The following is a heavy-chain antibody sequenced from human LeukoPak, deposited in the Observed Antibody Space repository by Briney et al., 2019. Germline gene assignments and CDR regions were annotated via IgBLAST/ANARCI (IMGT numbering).Heavy chain of an antibody. CDR2: IYYSGST. CDR1: GGSISSSSYY. D-gene: IGHD1-1*01. J-gene: IGHJ4*02. V-gene: IGHV4-39*07. Sequence: SETLSLTCTVSGGSISSSSYYWGWIRQPPGKGLEWIGSIYYSGSTYYNPSLKSRVTISVDTSKNQFSLKLSSVTAADTAVYYCARDESTRLDYRGQGTLVTVSS. CDR3: ARDESTRLDY.